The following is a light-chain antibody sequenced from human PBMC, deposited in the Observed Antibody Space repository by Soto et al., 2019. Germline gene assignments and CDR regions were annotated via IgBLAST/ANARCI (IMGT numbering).Light chain of an antibody. Sequence: QSALTQPASVSGSPGQSIAISCTGTSSDVGGYNYVSWYQQHPGKTPNLMIYYVSNRPYGVSNRFSGSKSGNTASLTISGLKAEDDDDYYCRSYTRRSTWVFGVGTKVNVL. CDR2: YVS. CDR1: SSDVGGYNY. V-gene: IGLV2-14*01. J-gene: IGLJ3*02. CDR3: RSYTRRSTWV.